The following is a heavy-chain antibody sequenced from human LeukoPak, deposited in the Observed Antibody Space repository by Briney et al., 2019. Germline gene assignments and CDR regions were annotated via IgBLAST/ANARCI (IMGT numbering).Heavy chain of an antibody. D-gene: IGHD5-18*01. J-gene: IGHJ4*02. V-gene: IGHV3-43*01. CDR2: ISWDGGVT. CDR1: GFTFDDYT. CDR3: ARDRDQGYSYQYYFNY. Sequence: GGSLRPSCAASGFTFDDYTMHWVRQAPGKGLEWVSLISWDGGVTYYADSVKGRFTISRDNSKNSLYLQMNSLRTEDTAFYYCARDRDQGYSYQYYFNYWGQGTLVTVSS.